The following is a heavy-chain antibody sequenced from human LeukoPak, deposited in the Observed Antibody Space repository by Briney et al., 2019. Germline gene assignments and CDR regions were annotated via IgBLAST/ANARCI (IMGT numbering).Heavy chain of an antibody. Sequence: ASVKVSCKASGYRFSRYGISWVRQAPGQGPEWVGWVSVFNGDTNYAQKFQGRVTMTRDTSISTAYMELSRLRSDDTAVYYCARDIRKTIFGVVISPLYYFDYWGQGTLVTVSS. V-gene: IGHV1-18*01. CDR2: VSVFNGDT. J-gene: IGHJ4*02. CDR1: GYRFSRYG. D-gene: IGHD3-3*01. CDR3: ARDIRKTIFGVVISPLYYFDY.